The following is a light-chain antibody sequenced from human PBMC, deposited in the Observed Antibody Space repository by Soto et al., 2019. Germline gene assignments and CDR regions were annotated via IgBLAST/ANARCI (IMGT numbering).Light chain of an antibody. CDR2: DVR. J-gene: IGLJ1*01. Sequence: QSALTQPRSVSGSPGQSVTISCTGTNSDVGRYNSVSWYQQHPGKAPQLMISDVRKRPSGVPDRFSGSKSGNTASLTISGLQAEDEADYFCFSYTGNDTWVFGGGTKVTVL. CDR1: NSDVGRYNS. V-gene: IGLV2-11*01. CDR3: FSYTGNDTWV.